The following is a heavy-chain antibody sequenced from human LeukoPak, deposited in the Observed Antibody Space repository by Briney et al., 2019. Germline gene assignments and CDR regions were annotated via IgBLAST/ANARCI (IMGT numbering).Heavy chain of an antibody. Sequence: SETLSLTCTVSGGSISGYYWSSIRQPPGKGLEWIGYIYSSVNTVYNPSLKSRVTISLDTSKNQFSLKLSSVTAADTAVYYCARGLYHYGRSDYWGQGTLVTVSS. V-gene: IGHV4-59*12. J-gene: IGHJ4*02. D-gene: IGHD4-17*01. CDR1: GGSISGYY. CDR2: IYSSVNT. CDR3: ARGLYHYGRSDY.